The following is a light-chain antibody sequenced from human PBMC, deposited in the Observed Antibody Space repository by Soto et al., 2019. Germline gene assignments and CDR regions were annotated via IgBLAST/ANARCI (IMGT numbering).Light chain of an antibody. Sequence: DIQMTQSPSSLSASVGDRVTLTCRASQSVSSYLNWFQQKPGKAPTLLICAASSLQSGVPSRFSGSGSGTDFSLTINSLQPDDFATYYCQQNFSPLLSFGGGTKVEIK. J-gene: IGKJ4*01. CDR2: AAS. CDR1: QSVSSY. CDR3: QQNFSPLLS. V-gene: IGKV1-39*01.